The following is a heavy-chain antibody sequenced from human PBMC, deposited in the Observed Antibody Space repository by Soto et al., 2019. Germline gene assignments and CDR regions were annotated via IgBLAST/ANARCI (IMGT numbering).Heavy chain of an antibody. CDR1: GGSLSGYY. CDR2: IRHDGGT. V-gene: IGHV4-34*01. CDR3: SSGPTGSRYFQH. Sequence: QVQLQQWGAGLLKPSETLSLTCAVYGGSLSGYYWSWIRQTPRKGLEWIGEIRHDGGTCYNPSLRSRVIRVIDTSKNQFSLNLPSVTAADTAVSSGSSGPTGSRYFQHWGQGSLVTVSS. J-gene: IGHJ1*01.